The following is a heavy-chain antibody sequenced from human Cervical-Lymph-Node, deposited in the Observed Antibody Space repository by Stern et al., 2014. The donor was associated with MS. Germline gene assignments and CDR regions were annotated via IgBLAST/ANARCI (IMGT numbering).Heavy chain of an antibody. J-gene: IGHJ6*02. Sequence: QVQLVQSGAEVKKPGASVKVSCKVSGYTLTELSMHWVRQAPGKGLEWMGGFDPEDGETIYAQKFQGRVTMTEGTSTDTAYMELSSLRSEDTAVYYCATDRDDFRRGYSAPSKGYGLDVWGQGTTVTVTS. CDR2: FDPEDGET. CDR1: GYTLTELS. CDR3: ATDRDDFRRGYSAPSKGYGLDV. V-gene: IGHV1-24*01. D-gene: IGHD3-3*01.